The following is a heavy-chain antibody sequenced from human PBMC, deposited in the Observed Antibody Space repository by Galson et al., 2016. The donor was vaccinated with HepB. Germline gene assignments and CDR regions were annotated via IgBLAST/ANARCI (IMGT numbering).Heavy chain of an antibody. V-gene: IGHV4/OR15-8*02. CDR2: SRYRGTT. Sequence: LRLSCAASGFTFSSYWMSWVRQAPGKGLEWIGSSRYRGTTYYNPSLKSRLSISIDMSKNQFSLKLSSVTAADTAVYYCARDRSYSSGWRTPNSDYGMDVWGQGTTVTVSS. J-gene: IGHJ6*02. CDR1: GFTFSSYW. CDR3: ARDRSYSSGWRTPNSDYGMDV. D-gene: IGHD6-19*01.